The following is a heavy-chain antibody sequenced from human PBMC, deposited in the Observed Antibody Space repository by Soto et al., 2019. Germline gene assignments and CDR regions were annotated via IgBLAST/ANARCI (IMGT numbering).Heavy chain of an antibody. Sequence: ESLKISCKGSGYSFTSYWIGWVRQMPGKGLEWMGTIYPGDSETTYSPSFQGQVTISADKSIRTAHLQWTSLKASDTAMYYCGKIESSGYDWVPYWGQGTLVTVAS. J-gene: IGHJ4*02. CDR2: IYPGDSET. CDR1: GYSFTSYW. D-gene: IGHD3-22*01. CDR3: GKIESSGYDWVPY. V-gene: IGHV5-51*01.